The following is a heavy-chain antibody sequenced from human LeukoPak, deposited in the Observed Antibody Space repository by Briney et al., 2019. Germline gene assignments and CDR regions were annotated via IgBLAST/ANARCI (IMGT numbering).Heavy chain of an antibody. CDR1: GGSISSSSYY. V-gene: IGHV4-39*01. CDR3: ASVTMIVVA. D-gene: IGHD3-22*01. Sequence: SETLSLTCTVSGGSISSSSYYWGWIRPPPGKGLEWSGSIYYSGSTYYNPSLKSRVTISVDTSKNPFSLKLSSVTAADTAVYYCASVTMIVVAWGQGTLVTVSS. CDR2: IYYSGST. J-gene: IGHJ5*02.